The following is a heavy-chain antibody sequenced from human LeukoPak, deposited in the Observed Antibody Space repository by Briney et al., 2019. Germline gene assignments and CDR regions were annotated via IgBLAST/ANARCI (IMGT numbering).Heavy chain of an antibody. Sequence: SVKVSCKACGGTFSSYAISWVRQAPGQGLEWMGGIIPIFGTANYAQKFQGRVTITTDESTSTAYMELSSLRSEDTAVYYCARVRGGLGSGFHYYFYYWGQGTLVTVSS. CDR1: GGTFSSYA. CDR2: IIPIFGTA. J-gene: IGHJ4*02. V-gene: IGHV1-69*05. CDR3: ARVRGGLGSGFHYYFYY. D-gene: IGHD3-10*01.